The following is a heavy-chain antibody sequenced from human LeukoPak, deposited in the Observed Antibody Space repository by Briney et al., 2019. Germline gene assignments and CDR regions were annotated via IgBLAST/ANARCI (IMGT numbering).Heavy chain of an antibody. Sequence: GGSLRLSCAASGFTFSNYAMHWVRQAPGKGLAWVAIISYNGINKYYADSVKGRFTISRDNAKNSLYLQMNSLRAEDTAVYYCARVKLWWKNWFDPWGQGTLVTVSS. CDR2: ISYNGINK. CDR3: ARVKLWWKNWFDP. J-gene: IGHJ5*02. V-gene: IGHV3-30*04. D-gene: IGHD2-21*01. CDR1: GFTFSNYA.